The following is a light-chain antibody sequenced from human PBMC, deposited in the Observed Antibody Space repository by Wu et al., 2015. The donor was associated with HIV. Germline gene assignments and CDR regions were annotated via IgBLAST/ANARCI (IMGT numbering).Light chain of an antibody. V-gene: IGKV3-20*01. CDR3: QQYGSSPRT. Sequence: EIVLTQSPATLALSPGERATLSCRASQSVTRYLAWYQQKPGQCPRLLIYGASSRATGIPDRFSGSGSGTDFTLTISRLEPEDFAVYSCQQYGSSPRTFGQGTKVEIK. J-gene: IGKJ1*01. CDR1: QSVTRY. CDR2: GAS.